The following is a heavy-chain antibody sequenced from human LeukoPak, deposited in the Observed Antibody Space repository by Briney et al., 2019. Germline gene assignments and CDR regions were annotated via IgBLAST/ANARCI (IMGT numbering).Heavy chain of an antibody. CDR2: ISGSGGST. CDR1: GFTLSSYA. V-gene: IGHV3-23*01. Sequence: GVLRLSCAASGFTLSSYAMSWVRQAPGKGLEWVSAISGSGGSTYYADSVKGRFTISRDNSKNTLYLQMNSLRAEDTAVYYCATSPTTTPRDYWGQGTLVTVSS. CDR3: ATSPTTTPRDY. J-gene: IGHJ4*02. D-gene: IGHD1-26*01.